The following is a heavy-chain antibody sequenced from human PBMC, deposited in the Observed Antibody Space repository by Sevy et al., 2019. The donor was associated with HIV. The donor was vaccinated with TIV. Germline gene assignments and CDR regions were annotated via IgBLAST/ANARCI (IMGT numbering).Heavy chain of an antibody. J-gene: IGHJ5*02. CDR1: GFTFSDYY. CDR2: ISSSGSTI. Sequence: GGSLRLSCAASGFTFSDYYMSWIRQAPGKGLEWVSYISSSGSTIYYADSVKGRLTISRDNVKNSLYLQMNSLRAEDTAVYYCARVSSGYYNWFDPWGQGTLVTVSS. CDR3: ARVSSGYYNWFDP. D-gene: IGHD3-22*01. V-gene: IGHV3-11*01.